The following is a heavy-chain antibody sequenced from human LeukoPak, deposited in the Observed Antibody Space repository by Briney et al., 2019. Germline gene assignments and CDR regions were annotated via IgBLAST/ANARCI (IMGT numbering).Heavy chain of an antibody. CDR1: GGSFSGYY. Sequence: SETLSLTCAVYGGSFSGYYWSWIRQPQGKGLEWIGEINHSGSTNYNPSLKSRVTISVDTSKNQFSLKLSSVTAADTAVYYCARGGFGFGELVPSDWFDPWGQGTLVTVSS. J-gene: IGHJ5*02. CDR2: INHSGST. CDR3: ARGGFGFGELVPSDWFDP. D-gene: IGHD3-10*01. V-gene: IGHV4-34*01.